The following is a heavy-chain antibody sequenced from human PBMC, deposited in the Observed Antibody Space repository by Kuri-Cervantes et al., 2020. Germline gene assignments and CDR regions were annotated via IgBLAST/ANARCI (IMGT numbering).Heavy chain of an antibody. J-gene: IGHJ4*02. CDR3: ARTYYYGSGTGY. CDR2: IYYSGST. CDR1: GGSISSSSYY. V-gene: IGHV4-39*07. Sequence: SETLSLTCTVSGGSISSSSYYWGWIRQPPGKGLEWIGSIYYSGSTNYNPSLKSRVTISVDTSKNQFSLKLSSVTAADTAVYYCARTYYYGSGTGYWGQGTLVTVSS. D-gene: IGHD3-10*01.